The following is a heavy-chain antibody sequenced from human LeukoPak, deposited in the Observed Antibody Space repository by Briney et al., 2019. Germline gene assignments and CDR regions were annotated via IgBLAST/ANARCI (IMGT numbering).Heavy chain of an antibody. D-gene: IGHD1-26*01. CDR3: ATDLGPARSGSYDAFDI. V-gene: IGHV1-24*01. CDR1: GYILTELS. Sequence: ASVKVSCKVSGYILTELSMHWVRQAPGKGLEWMGGFDPEDGETIYAQKFQGRVTMTEDTSTDTAYMELSSLRSEDTAVYYCATDLGPARSGSYDAFDIWGQGTMVTVSS. J-gene: IGHJ3*02. CDR2: FDPEDGET.